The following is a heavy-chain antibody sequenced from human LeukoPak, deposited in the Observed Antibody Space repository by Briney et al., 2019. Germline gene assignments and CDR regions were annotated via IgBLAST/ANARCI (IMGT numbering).Heavy chain of an antibody. CDR2: ISSSSSTI. CDR3: ARARMVATIYYFDY. D-gene: IGHD5-12*01. V-gene: IGHV3-48*02. J-gene: IGHJ4*02. Sequence: GGSLRLSCAASGFTFSSYSMNWVRQAPGKGLEWVSYISSSSSTIYYADSVKGRFTISRDNAKNSLYLQMNSLRDEDTAVYYCARARMVATIYYFDYWGQGTLVTVSS. CDR1: GFTFSSYS.